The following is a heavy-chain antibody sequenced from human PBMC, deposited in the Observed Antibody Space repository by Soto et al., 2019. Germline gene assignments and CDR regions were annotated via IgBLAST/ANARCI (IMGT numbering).Heavy chain of an antibody. CDR2: IYYSGTT. V-gene: IGHV4-59*01. CDR3: ARYSGRYSYNWFDP. CDR1: GGSISSYY. Sequence: QVQLQESGPGLVKPSETLSLTCTVSGGSISSYYWSWIRQPPGKGLEWIGYIYYSGTTNYNPSLKNRVTIAVDTSKNQVSLKLSSVTAADTAVYYCARYSGRYSYNWFDPWGQGTLVTVSS. D-gene: IGHD1-26*01. J-gene: IGHJ5*02.